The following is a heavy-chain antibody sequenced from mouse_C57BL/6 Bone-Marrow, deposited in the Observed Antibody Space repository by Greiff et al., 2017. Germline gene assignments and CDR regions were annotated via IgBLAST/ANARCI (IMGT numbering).Heavy chain of an antibody. D-gene: IGHD1-1*01. CDR2: ISYDGSN. Sequence: EVKLVESGPGLVKPSQSLSLTCSVTGYSITSGYYWNWIRQFPGKKLEWLGYISYDGSNNYNPSLKNRISITRDTSKNQFFLKLNSVTTEDTATYYCARGGYYGSSDYWGQGTTLTVSS. V-gene: IGHV3-6*01. J-gene: IGHJ2*01. CDR1: GYSITSGYY. CDR3: ARGGYYGSSDY.